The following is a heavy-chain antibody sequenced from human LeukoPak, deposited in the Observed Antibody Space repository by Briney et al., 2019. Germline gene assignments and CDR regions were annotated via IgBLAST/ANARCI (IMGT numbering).Heavy chain of an antibody. CDR1: GFTFSSYW. J-gene: IGHJ4*02. V-gene: IGHV3-7*01. Sequence: GGSLRLSCAASGFTFSSYWMSWVRQAPGKGLEWVANIEQDGSEKYYVDSVKGRFTISRDNAKNSLYLQMNSLRAEDTAVYYCASPPVYCSSTSCYEYFDYWGQGTLVTVSS. CDR2: IEQDGSEK. D-gene: IGHD2-2*01. CDR3: ASPPVYCSSTSCYEYFDY.